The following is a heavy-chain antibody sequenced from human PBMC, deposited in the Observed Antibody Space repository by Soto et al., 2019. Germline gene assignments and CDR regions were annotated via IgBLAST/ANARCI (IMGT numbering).Heavy chain of an antibody. V-gene: IGHV4-30-2*01. D-gene: IGHD5-18*01. CDR1: VGSISNAAYS. CDR2: IYPSGMP. Sequence: PSETLSLTCTVSVGSISNAAYSLGWIRQPPGKGLEWIGYIYPSGMPFYNPSLRSRVTISIDRSNDQFSLNLKSVTAADTAVYYCARERGGYGLFDSWGQGTLVTVSS. J-gene: IGHJ4*02. CDR3: ARERGGYGLFDS.